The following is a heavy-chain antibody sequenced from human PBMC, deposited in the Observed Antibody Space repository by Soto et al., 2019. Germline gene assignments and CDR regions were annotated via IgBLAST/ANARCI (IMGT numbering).Heavy chain of an antibody. Sequence: SETLSLSCTVSGGSISSGGYYWSWIRQHPGKGLEWIGYIYYSGSTYYNPSLKSRVTISVDTSKNQFSLELSSVTAADTAVYYCARGRARAQWEPLQNWFDPWGQGTQVTVSS. CDR1: GGSISSGGYY. D-gene: IGHD1-26*01. V-gene: IGHV4-31*03. CDR2: IYYSGST. J-gene: IGHJ5*02. CDR3: ARGRARAQWEPLQNWFDP.